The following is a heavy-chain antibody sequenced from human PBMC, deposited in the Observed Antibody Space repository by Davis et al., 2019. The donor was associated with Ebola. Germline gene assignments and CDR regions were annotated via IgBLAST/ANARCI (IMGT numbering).Heavy chain of an antibody. J-gene: IGHJ5*02. CDR1: GFIFSSYA. D-gene: IGHD4-17*01. CDR3: AKVHPPTTVTTGWFDP. CDR2: ISARSIT. Sequence: GESLKISCAASGFIFSSYAMSWVRQAPGKGLEWASSISARSITYHADSVKGRFTISRDNSKNTLYLQMNSLRAEDTAVYYCAKVHPPTTVTTGWFDPWGQGTLVTVSS. V-gene: IGHV3-23*01.